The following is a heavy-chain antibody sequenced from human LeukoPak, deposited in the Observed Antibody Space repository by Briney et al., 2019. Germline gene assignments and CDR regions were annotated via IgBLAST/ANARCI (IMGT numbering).Heavy chain of an antibody. V-gene: IGHV1-69*06. CDR2: VIPILGAA. Sequence: TVKVSCKASGGTFSLYSVIGVPEAPGQGLQEIGGVIPILGAANYAQKFQGRVTITADKSTSTAYMELSSLRSDDTAVHYCARGAAAGTLWDDYWGQGTLVTVSS. CDR1: GGTFSLYS. CDR3: ARGAAAGTLWDDY. D-gene: IGHD6-13*01. J-gene: IGHJ4*02.